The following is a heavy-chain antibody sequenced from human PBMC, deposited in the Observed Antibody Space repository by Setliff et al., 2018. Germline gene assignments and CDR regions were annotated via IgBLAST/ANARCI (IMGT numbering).Heavy chain of an antibody. CDR2: AYYNGDS. D-gene: IGHD3-10*01. CDR1: GGSLSGSLRGYAVF. J-gene: IGHJ6*03. Sequence: SETLSLTCTVSGGSLSGSLRGYAVFWGWIRQSPGKELEWIGSAYYNGDSYYNPSLKSRVTMSVDTSRNQLSLHLISVTAADTAVYYCARHVGTRSRGYNYYYYFMDVWG. V-gene: IGHV4-39*01. CDR3: ARHVGTRSRGYNYYYYFMDV.